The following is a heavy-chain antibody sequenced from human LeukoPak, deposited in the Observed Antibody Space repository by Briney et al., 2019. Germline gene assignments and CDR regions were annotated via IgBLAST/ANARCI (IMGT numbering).Heavy chain of an antibody. CDR1: GYTFTSYY. Sequence: ASVKVSCKASGYTFTSYYMHWVRQAPGQGLEWMGIINPSGGSTSYAQKFQGRVTMTRDTSTSTVYMELSSLRSEDTAVYYCARDLGEQQLVLRGSGLDYWGQGTLVTVSS. CDR3: ARDLGEQQLVLRGSGLDY. V-gene: IGHV1-46*01. J-gene: IGHJ4*02. D-gene: IGHD6-13*01. CDR2: INPSGGST.